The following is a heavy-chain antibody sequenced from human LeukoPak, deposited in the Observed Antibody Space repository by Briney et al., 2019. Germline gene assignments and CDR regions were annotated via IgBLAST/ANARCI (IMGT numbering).Heavy chain of an antibody. CDR2: INPNSGGT. Sequence: ASVKVSCKASGYTFTGYYMEWVRQAPGQGLEWMGWINPNSGGTNYAQKFRGRVTMTRDTSISTAYMELSRLRSDDTAVYYCASERRGYYDSSGYYYASDYWGQGTLVTVSS. CDR3: ASERRGYYDSSGYYYASDY. CDR1: GYTFTGYY. D-gene: IGHD3-22*01. J-gene: IGHJ4*02. V-gene: IGHV1-2*02.